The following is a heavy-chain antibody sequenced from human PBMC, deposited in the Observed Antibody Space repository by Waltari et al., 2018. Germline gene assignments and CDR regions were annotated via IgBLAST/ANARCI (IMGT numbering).Heavy chain of an antibody. D-gene: IGHD3-22*01. J-gene: IGHJ4*02. V-gene: IGHV3-7*01. CDR2: IKQDGSEK. CDR3: AREGDSSGYSLDY. CDR1: GFTFSSYW. Sequence: EVQLVESGGGLVQPGGSLRLSCAASGFTFSSYWMSWVRQAPGKGLEWVANIKQDGSEKYDVDSVKGRFTISRDNAKNSLYLQMNSLRAEDTAVYYCAREGDSSGYSLDYWGQGTLVTVSS.